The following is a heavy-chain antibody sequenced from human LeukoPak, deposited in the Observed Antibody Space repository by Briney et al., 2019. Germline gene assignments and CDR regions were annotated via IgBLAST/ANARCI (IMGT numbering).Heavy chain of an antibody. CDR3: ARDQGQWLLTGYGMDV. V-gene: IGHV4-59*01. CDR1: GGSISSYY. J-gene: IGHJ6*02. Sequence: SETLSLTCTVSGGSISSYYWCWVRQPPGKGLEWVWYLYYSGSPNYNPSLKSRVTISVDTSKIHFSLKLSSVTAAHTAVYYCARDQGQWLLTGYGMDVWGQGTTVTVSS. CDR2: LYYSGSP. D-gene: IGHD6-19*01.